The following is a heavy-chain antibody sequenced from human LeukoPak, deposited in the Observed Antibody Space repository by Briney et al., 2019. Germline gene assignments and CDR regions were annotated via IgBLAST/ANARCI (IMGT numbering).Heavy chain of an antibody. CDR2: IIPIFGTA. D-gene: IGHD3-22*01. CDR3: ARRGRSYYYDSSGPLLEY. CDR1: GGTFSSYA. J-gene: IGHJ4*02. Sequence: SVKVSCKASGGTFSSYAISWVRQAPGQGLEWMGGIIPIFGTANYAQKFQGRVTITTDESTSTAYMELSSLRSEDTAVYYCARRGRSYYYDSSGPLLEYWGQGTLVTVSS. V-gene: IGHV1-69*05.